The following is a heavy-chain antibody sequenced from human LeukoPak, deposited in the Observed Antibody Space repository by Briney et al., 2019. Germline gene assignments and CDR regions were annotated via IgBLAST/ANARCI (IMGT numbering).Heavy chain of an antibody. V-gene: IGHV1-24*01. CDR3: ARDLSRNYSCDY. Sequence: ASVKVSCKVSGYTLTELSMHWVRQAPGKGLEWMGGFDPEDGETIYAQKFQGRVTMTEDTSTDTAYMELSSLRSEDTAVYYCARDLSRNYSCDYWGQGTLVSVSS. D-gene: IGHD3-10*01. CDR2: FDPEDGET. CDR1: GYTLTELS. J-gene: IGHJ4*02.